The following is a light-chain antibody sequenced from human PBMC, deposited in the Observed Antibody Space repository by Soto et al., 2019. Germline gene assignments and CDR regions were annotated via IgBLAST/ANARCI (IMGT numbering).Light chain of an antibody. CDR2: GAS. J-gene: IGKJ4*01. CDR1: QGINNF. Sequence: DIQMTQSPSSLSASVGDTVTITCRASQGINNFLAWFQQKPGKAPKSLSYGASSLQSGVPSKFSGSGSDTGFTLTISSLQPEESATYFCQQYHSYPVTFGGGTKVEIK. CDR3: QQYHSYPVT. V-gene: IGKV1-16*02.